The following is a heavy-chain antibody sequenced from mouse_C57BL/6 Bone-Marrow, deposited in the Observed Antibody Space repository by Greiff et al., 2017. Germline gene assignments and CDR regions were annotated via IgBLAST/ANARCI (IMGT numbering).Heavy chain of an antibody. V-gene: IGHV5-6*01. CDR3: ARHGYYYGSSFDY. CDR1: GFTFSSYG. J-gene: IGHJ2*01. CDR2: ISSGGSYT. D-gene: IGHD1-1*01. Sequence: EVNVVESGGDLVKPGGSLKLSCAASGFTFSSYGMSWVRQTPDKRLEWVATISSGGSYTYYPDSVKGRFTISRDNAKNTLYLQMSSLKSEDTAMYYCARHGYYYGSSFDYWGQGTTLTVSS.